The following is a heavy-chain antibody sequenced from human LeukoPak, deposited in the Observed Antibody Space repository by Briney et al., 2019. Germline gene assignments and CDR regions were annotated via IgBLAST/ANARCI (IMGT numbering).Heavy chain of an antibody. CDR1: GGTFSSYA. CDR3: ARALTGTTPNDY. V-gene: IGHV1-69*13. D-gene: IGHD1-1*01. Sequence: SVKVSCKASGGTFSSYAIGWVRQAPGQGLEWMGGIIPIFGTANYAQKFQGRVTITADESTSTAYMELSSLRSEDTAVYYCARALTGTTPNDYWGQGTLVTVSS. J-gene: IGHJ4*02. CDR2: IIPIFGTA.